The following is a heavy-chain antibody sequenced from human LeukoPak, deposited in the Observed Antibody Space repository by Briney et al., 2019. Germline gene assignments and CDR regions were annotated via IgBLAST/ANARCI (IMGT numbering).Heavy chain of an antibody. CDR2: ISAYNGNT. CDR3: ARDGLLGYYDSSGYSGPPDY. D-gene: IGHD3-22*01. CDR1: GYTFTSYG. V-gene: IGHV1-18*01. J-gene: IGHJ4*02. Sequence: GASVKVSCKASGYTFTSYGISWVRQAPGQGLEWMGWISAYNGNTNYAQKLQGRVTMTTDTSTSTAYMELRSLRSDDTAVYYCARDGLLGYYDSSGYSGPPDYWGQGTLVTVSS.